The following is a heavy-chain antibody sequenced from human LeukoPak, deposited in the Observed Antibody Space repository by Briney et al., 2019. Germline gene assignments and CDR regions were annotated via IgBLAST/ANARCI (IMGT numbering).Heavy chain of an antibody. J-gene: IGHJ5*02. D-gene: IGHD2-2*01. CDR2: ISSSSSTI. CDR1: GFTFSSYS. CDR3: ARHPGYCSSTSCQFSNWFDP. V-gene: IGHV3-48*01. Sequence: GGSLRLSCAASGFTFSSYSMNWVRQAPGKGLEWVSYISSSSSTIYYADSVKGRFTISRDNAKNSLYLQMNSLRAEDTAVYYCARHPGYCSSTSCQFSNWFDPWGQGTLVTVSS.